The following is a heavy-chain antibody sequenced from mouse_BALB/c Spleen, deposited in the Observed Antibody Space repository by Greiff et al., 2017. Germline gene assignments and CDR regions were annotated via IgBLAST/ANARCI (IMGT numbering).Heavy chain of an antibody. Sequence: EVKLMESGPGLVKPSQSLSLTCTVTGYSITSDYAWNWIRQFPGNKLEWMGYISYSGSTSYNPSLKSRISITRDTSKNQFFLQLNSVTTEDTATYYCAAGQYYFDYWGQGTTLTVSS. J-gene: IGHJ2*01. CDR3: AAGQYYFDY. CDR1: GYSITSDYA. V-gene: IGHV3-2*02. CDR2: ISYSGST.